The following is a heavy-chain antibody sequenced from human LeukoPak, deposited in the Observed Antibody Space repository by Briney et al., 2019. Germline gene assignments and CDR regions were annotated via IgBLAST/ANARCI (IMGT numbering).Heavy chain of an antibody. D-gene: IGHD1-26*01. CDR3: ARRRDLYSGSYYPFDY. CDR1: GYSFNSYW. CDR2: IYPGDSDA. J-gene: IGHJ4*02. Sequence: GESLKISCKGSGYSFNSYWIGWVRQMPGKGQKWMGIIYPGDSDARYSPSFQGQVTISADKSISTAYLQWSSLKASDTAMYYCARRRDLYSGSYYPFDYWGQGTLVTVSS. V-gene: IGHV5-51*01.